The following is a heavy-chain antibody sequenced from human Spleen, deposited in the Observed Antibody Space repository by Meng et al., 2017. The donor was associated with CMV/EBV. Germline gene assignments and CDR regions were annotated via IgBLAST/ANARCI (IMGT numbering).Heavy chain of an antibody. J-gene: IGHJ3*02. V-gene: IGHV5-51*01. D-gene: IGHD5-18*01. CDR1: GYSFTSYW. Sequence: GGSLRLSCKGSGYSFTSYWIGWVRQMPGKGLEWMGIIYPGDSDTRYSPSFQGQVTISADKSISTAYLQWSSLKASDTAMYYCARPIQLWSSGAFDIWGQGTMVTVSS. CDR3: ARPIQLWSSGAFDI. CDR2: IYPGDSDT.